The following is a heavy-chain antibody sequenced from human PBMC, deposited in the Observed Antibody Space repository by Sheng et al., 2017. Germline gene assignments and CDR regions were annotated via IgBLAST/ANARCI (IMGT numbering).Heavy chain of an antibody. D-gene: IGHD2-2*01. V-gene: IGHV4-38-2*02. CDR2: IYHSGST. CDR1: GYSISSGYY. CDR3: AREYFGWRYCSSISCLRWFDP. J-gene: IGHJ5*02. Sequence: QVQLQESGPGLVKPSETLSLTCTVSGYSISSGYYWGWIRQPPGKGLEWIGSIYHSGSTYYNPSLKSRVTISVDTSKNQFSLKLSSVTAADTAVYYCAREYFGWRYCSSISCLRWFDPGARGTLVTVS.